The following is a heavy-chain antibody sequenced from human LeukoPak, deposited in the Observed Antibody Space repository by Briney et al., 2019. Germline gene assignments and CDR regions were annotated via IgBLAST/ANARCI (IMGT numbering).Heavy chain of an antibody. J-gene: IGHJ4*02. CDR2: ISGSGGST. D-gene: IGHD3-22*01. V-gene: IGHV3-23*01. CDR1: GFTFSSYS. Sequence: GSLRLSCAASGFTFSSYSMSWVRQAPGKGLEWVSAISGSGGSTYYADSVKGRFTISRDNSKNTLYLQMNSLRAEDTAVYYCAKGEDSSGYYSDFDYWGQGTLVTVSS. CDR3: AKGEDSSGYYSDFDY.